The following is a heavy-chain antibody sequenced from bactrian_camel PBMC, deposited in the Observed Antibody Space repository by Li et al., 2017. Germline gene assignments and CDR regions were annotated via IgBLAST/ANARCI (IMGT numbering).Heavy chain of an antibody. CDR3: AATGDSWGGDFGH. D-gene: IGHD5*01. CDR2: INSGGVST. CDR1: GFTFSLYA. J-gene: IGHJ6*01. Sequence: VQLVESGGGSVQAGGSLRLSCVASGFTFSLYAMNWVRQAPGKGLEWVSAINSGGVSTYYADSVKGRFTISRDNAKNTVALQMNSLKSEDTALYYCAATGDSWGGDFGHWGQGTQVTVS. V-gene: IGHV3S40*01.